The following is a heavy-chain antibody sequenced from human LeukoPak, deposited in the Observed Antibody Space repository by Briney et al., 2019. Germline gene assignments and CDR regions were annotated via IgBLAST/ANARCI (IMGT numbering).Heavy chain of an antibody. Sequence: GGSLRLSCAASGFTFDDYAMHWVRQAPGKGLEWVSLISGDGGSTYYADSVKGRFTISRDNSKNSLYLQMNSLRTEDTALYYCAKALHYSSSWYSPYYYYGMDVWGQGTTVTVS. V-gene: IGHV3-43*02. CDR3: AKALHYSSSWYSPYYYYGMDV. CDR1: GFTFDDYA. J-gene: IGHJ6*02. CDR2: ISGDGGST. D-gene: IGHD6-13*01.